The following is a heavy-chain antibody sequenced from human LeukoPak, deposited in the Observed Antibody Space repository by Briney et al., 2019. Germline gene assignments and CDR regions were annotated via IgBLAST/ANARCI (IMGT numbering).Heavy chain of an antibody. D-gene: IGHD3-3*01. V-gene: IGHV3-23*01. J-gene: IGHJ5*02. Sequence: TGGTLRLSCAASGFTFSSYAMSWGRQAPGKGLEWVSAISGSGGSTYYADPAKGRLTISRDDSKNTLYRQMNSLRAADTAVYYCAKDFRDFCSGYYGGCWFDPWGQGTLVTVSS. CDR3: AKDFRDFCSGYYGGCWFDP. CDR2: ISGSGGST. CDR1: GFTFSSYA.